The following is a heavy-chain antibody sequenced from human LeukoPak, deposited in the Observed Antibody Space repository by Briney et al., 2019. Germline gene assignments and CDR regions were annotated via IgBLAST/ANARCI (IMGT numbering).Heavy chain of an antibody. CDR3: ARVAFLYYDSSQGAFDM. V-gene: IGHV1-46*01. CDR1: GYTFTSHF. CDR2: INPSGGST. J-gene: IGHJ3*02. D-gene: IGHD3-22*01. Sequence: ASVKVSCKASGYTFTSHFMHWVRQAPGQGPEWMGIINPSGGSTSYAQKFQGRVTVTRDMSTSTVYTELSSLRSEDTAVYYCARVAFLYYDSSQGAFDMWGQGTMVTVSS.